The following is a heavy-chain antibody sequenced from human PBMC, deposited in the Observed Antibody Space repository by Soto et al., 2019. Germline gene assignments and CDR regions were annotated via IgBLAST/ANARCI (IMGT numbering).Heavy chain of an antibody. V-gene: IGHV1-46*01. Sequence: QVQLVQSGAEVKKPGASVKLSCKTSGYTFSNYYINWVRQAPGQGLQCMGRINPSGGSTSYAQKFQGRVTMTRVTSTSTVYMDLSSLRSEDTAVYFCARSQEVVVVPAAPIDYWGQGTLVTVSS. D-gene: IGHD2-2*01. CDR1: GYTFSNYY. CDR3: ARSQEVVVVPAAPIDY. J-gene: IGHJ4*02. CDR2: INPSGGST.